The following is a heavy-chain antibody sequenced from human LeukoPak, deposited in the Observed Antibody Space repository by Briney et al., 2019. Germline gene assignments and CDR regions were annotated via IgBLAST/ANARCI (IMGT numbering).Heavy chain of an antibody. V-gene: IGHV4-34*01. CDR3: ARHDTKRWFQGTAFDY. CDR1: GGTFSGYY. CDR2: INHSGST. D-gene: IGHD1-7*01. Sequence: SETLSLTCAVYGGTFSGYYWSWIRQPPGKGLEWIGEINHSGSTNYNPSLKSRVTISVDTSKNQFSLKLSSVTAADTAVYYCARHDTKRWFQGTAFDYWDQGTLVTVSS. J-gene: IGHJ4*02.